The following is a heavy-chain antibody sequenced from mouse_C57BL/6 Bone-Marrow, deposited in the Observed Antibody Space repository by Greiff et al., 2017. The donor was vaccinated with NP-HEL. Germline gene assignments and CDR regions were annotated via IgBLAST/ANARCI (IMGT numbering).Heavy chain of an antibody. CDR1: GFTFSSYA. CDR2: ISDGGSYT. V-gene: IGHV5-4*01. J-gene: IGHJ2*01. D-gene: IGHD2-3*01. Sequence: EVQLVESGGGLVKPGGSLKLSCAASGFTFSSYAMSWVRQTPEKRLEWVATISDGGSYTYYPDNVKGRFTISRTNAKHNLYLQMSHLKSEDTAMYYCARDRETIYDGYYAYFDYWGQGTTLTVSS. CDR3: ARDRETIYDGYYAYFDY.